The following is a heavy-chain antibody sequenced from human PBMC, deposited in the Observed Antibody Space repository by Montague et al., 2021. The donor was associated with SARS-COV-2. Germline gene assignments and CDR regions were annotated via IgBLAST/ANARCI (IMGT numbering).Heavy chain of an antibody. D-gene: IGHD1-14*01. CDR3: ARRENHAFDI. CDR1: GFTFSVYG. Sequence: SLRLSCAASGFTFSVYGMSWFRQAPGKGLEWASGIDTHGSSTNYADSVKGRFTISGDNAKNTLYLQMNSLRAEDTAVYYCARRENHAFDIWGQGTMVTVSS. J-gene: IGHJ3*02. CDR2: IDTHGSST. V-gene: IGHV3-23*05.